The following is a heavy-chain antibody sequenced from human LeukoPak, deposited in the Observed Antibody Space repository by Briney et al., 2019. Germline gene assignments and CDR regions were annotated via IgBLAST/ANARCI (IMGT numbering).Heavy chain of an antibody. CDR1: GFTFSSYA. J-gene: IGHJ6*02. V-gene: IGHV3-30-3*01. CDR2: ISYDGSNK. CDR3: ARDRIVVVVAAMYYYYGMDV. Sequence: GGSLRLSCAASGFTFSSYAMHWVRQAPGKGLEWVAVISYDGSNKYYADSVKGRFTISRDNSKNPLYLQMNSLRAEDTAVYYCARDRIVVVVAAMYYYYGMDVWGQGTTVTVSS. D-gene: IGHD2-15*01.